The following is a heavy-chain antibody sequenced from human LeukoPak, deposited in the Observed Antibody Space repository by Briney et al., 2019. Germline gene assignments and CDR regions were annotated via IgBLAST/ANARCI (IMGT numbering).Heavy chain of an antibody. CDR3: ARDQWIQLWPHGMDV. D-gene: IGHD5-18*01. V-gene: IGHV4-34*01. J-gene: IGHJ6*02. Sequence: SETLSLTCAVYGGSFSGYYWSWIRQPPGKGLEWIGEINHSGSTNYNPSLKGRVTISVDTSKNQFSLKLSSVTAADTAVYYCARDQWIQLWPHGMDVWGQGTTVTVSS. CDR2: INHSGST. CDR1: GGSFSGYY.